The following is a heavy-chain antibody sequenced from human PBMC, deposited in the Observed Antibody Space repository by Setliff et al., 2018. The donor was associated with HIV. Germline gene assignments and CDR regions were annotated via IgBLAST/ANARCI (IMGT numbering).Heavy chain of an antibody. D-gene: IGHD3-22*01. CDR2: ISGYNGDT. V-gene: IGHV1-18*01. Sequence: ASVKVSCKASGYTFTSYGISWLRQAPGQGLEWMGWISGYNGDTHSTQKFQGRVTMTTDTSTNTAYMEVRSLRSDDTAVYYCAKCSEMLGTPATSSGYYCGWFDPWGQGTLVTVSS. J-gene: IGHJ5*02. CDR3: AKCSEMLGTPATSSGYYCGWFDP. CDR1: GYTFTSYG.